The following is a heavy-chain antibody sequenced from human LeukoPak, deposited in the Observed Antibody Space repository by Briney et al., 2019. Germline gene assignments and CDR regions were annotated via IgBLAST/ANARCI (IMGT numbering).Heavy chain of an antibody. CDR2: IYYSGST. D-gene: IGHD2-2*01. V-gene: IGHV4-31*03. CDR1: GGSISSGGYY. CDR3: ARAEKGYQLLKIPSLVDY. J-gene: IGHJ4*02. Sequence: SETLSLTCTVSGGSISSGGYYWSWIRQHPGKGLEWIGYIYYSGSTYYNPSLKSRVTISVDTSKNQFSLKLSSVTAADTAVYYCARAEKGYQLLKIPSLVDYWGQGTLVTVSS.